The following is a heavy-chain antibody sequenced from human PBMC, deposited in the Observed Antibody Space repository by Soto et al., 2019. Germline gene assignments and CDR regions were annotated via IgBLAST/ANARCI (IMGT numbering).Heavy chain of an antibody. Sequence: GGSLRLSCAASGFTFGTYTMNWVRQVPGKGLEWVSSIGTTSSYIYYADSVRGRFTISRDNAGGSVYLQMSSLRAEDTAVYYCARVMCGDCSSYYYYSMDVWGQGTTVTVSS. J-gene: IGHJ6*02. CDR2: IGTTSSYI. D-gene: IGHD2-21*02. CDR1: GFTFGTYT. CDR3: ARVMCGDCSSYYYYSMDV. V-gene: IGHV3-21*01.